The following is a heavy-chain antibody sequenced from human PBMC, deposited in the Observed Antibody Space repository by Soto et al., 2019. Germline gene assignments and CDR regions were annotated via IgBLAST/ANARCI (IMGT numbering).Heavy chain of an antibody. D-gene: IGHD1-1*01. CDR1: GYDFTIYA. CDR2: INAGNGNT. J-gene: IGHJ4*02. V-gene: IGHV1-3*05. CDR3: ARDCRGSTSGPHPFHY. Sequence: QVQLVQSGDEEKKPGASVKVSCKASGYDFTIYAIHWVRLAPGQRLEWLGWINAGNGNTKNSQKFQGRVTITRDTSASTAYMELSSLRSEDTAVYYCARDCRGSTSGPHPFHYWGQGTLVTVSS.